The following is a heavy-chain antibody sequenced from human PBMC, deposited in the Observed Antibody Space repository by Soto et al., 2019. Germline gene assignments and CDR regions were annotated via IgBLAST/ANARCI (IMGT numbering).Heavy chain of an antibody. J-gene: IGHJ4*02. CDR3: ARDYNSATGTY. V-gene: IGHV3-21*01. D-gene: IGHD1-1*01. CDR1: GFTFSSYS. CDR2: ISSSSSYI. Sequence: AGGSLRLSCAASGFTFSSYSMNWVRQAPGKGLEWVSSISSSSSYIYYADSVKGRFTISRDSAKNSLYLQMNSLTAEDTAVYYCARDYNSATGTYWGQGTLVTVSS.